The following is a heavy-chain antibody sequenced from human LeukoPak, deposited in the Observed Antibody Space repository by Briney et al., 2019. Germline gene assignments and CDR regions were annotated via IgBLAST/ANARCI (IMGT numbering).Heavy chain of an antibody. CDR1: GFTVSSNY. CDR2: ISYDGSNK. D-gene: IGHD2-15*01. CDR3: ATLIVVVVAAIPDAFDI. Sequence: GGSLRLSCATSGFTVSSNYMSWVRQAPGKGLEWVAVISYDGSNKYYADSVKGRFTISRDNSKNTLYLQMNSLRAEDTAVYYCATLIVVVVAAIPDAFDIWIQGTMVTVSS. V-gene: IGHV3-30*03. J-gene: IGHJ3*02.